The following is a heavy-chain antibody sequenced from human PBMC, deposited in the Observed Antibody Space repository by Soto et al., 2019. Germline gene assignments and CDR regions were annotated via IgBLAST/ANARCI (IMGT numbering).Heavy chain of an antibody. CDR1: GFTFSSYG. CDR2: ISFDGSNI. J-gene: IGHJ6*02. D-gene: IGHD3-9*01. V-gene: IGHV3-30*18. Sequence: GGSLRLSCAASGFTFSSYGMHWVRQAPGKGLEWVAVISFDGSNIYYADSVKGRFTISRDNSKNTLYLQMNSLRAEDTAVYYCAKDLLTGYSHYYYYYGMDVRGQGTTVTVSS. CDR3: AKDLLTGYSHYYYYYGMDV.